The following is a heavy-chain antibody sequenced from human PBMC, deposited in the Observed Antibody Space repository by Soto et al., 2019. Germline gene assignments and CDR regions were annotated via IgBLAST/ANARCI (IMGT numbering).Heavy chain of an antibody. CDR3: VSRVSAHFDY. CDR1: GFTFDSPYSHG. D-gene: IGHD2-8*01. V-gene: IGHV3-23*01. CDR2: ISSNGANT. J-gene: IGHJ4*01. Sequence: GGSLRLSCAASGFTFDSPYSHGMSWVRQSPGKGPEWVSTISSNGANTHYAESVKGRLTISQDASSNTVHLHMNSLRAEDTATYFCVSRVSAHFDYWGHGTPVTVSS.